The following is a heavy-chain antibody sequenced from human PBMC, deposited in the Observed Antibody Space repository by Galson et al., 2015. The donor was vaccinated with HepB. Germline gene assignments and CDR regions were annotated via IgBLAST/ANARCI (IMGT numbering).Heavy chain of an antibody. J-gene: IGHJ4*02. Sequence: SLRLSCAASGFTFSSYAMSWVRQAPGKGLEWVSAISGSGGNTYYADSVKGPFTISRDDSKNTLYVQMNSLRAEDTAVYYCVRHGGVIVRGFDYWGQGTLVIVSS. V-gene: IGHV3-23*01. D-gene: IGHD3-16*02. CDR1: GFTFSSYA. CDR3: VRHGGVIVRGFDY. CDR2: ISGSGGNT.